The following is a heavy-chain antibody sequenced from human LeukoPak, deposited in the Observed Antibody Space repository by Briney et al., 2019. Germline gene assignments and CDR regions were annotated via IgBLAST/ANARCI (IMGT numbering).Heavy chain of an antibody. CDR2: INHSGST. CDR3: ARARSVVVPAAGVFDY. V-gene: IGHV4-34*01. J-gene: IGHJ4*02. Sequence: PSETLSLTCTVSVASINTYYWSGIRQPPAKGLEWIGEINHSGSTNYNPSLKSRVTISVDTSKDKFSLKLSSVTAADTAVYYCARARSVVVPAAGVFDYWGQGTLVTVSS. D-gene: IGHD2-2*01. CDR1: VASINTYY.